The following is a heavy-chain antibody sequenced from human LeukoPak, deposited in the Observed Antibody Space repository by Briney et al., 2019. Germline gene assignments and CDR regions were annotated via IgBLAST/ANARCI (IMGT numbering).Heavy chain of an antibody. J-gene: IGHJ4*02. CDR1: GYTFTGYY. Sequence: RASVKVSCKASGYTFTGYYMHWVRQAPGQGLERMGWINPNSGGTNYAQKFQGRVTMTRDASISTAYMELSRLRSDDTAVYYCARGTYYYDSSGYYPSYFDYWGQGTLVTVSS. V-gene: IGHV1-2*02. D-gene: IGHD3-22*01. CDR3: ARGTYYYDSSGYYPSYFDY. CDR2: INPNSGGT.